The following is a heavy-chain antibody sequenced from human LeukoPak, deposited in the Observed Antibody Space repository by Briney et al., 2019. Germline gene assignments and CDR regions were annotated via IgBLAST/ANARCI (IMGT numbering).Heavy chain of an antibody. CDR2: ISAYNGNT. CDR3: ARVGMNYYDSSGSYYYYYMDV. CDR1: GYTFTSYG. V-gene: IGHV1-18*01. Sequence: ASVKVSCKASGYTFTSYGISWVRQAPGQGLEWMGWISAYNGNTNYAQKLQGRVTMTTDTSTSTAYMELRSLRSDDTAVYYCARVGMNYYDSSGSYYYYYMDVWDKGTTVTVSS. J-gene: IGHJ6*03. D-gene: IGHD3-22*01.